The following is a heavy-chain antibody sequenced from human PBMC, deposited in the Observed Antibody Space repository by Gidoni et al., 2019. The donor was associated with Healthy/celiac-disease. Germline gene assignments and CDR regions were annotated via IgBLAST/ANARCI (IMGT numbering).Heavy chain of an antibody. CDR3: AREGYSSGWYDWFDP. D-gene: IGHD6-19*01. Sequence: QVQLVPSGAEVKKPGASLKVSCKASGYTFTSYGISWVRQAPGQGLDWMGWISAYNGNTNYAQKLQGRVTMTTDTSTSTAYMELRSLRSDDTAVYYCAREGYSSGWYDWFDPWGQGTLVTVSS. J-gene: IGHJ5*02. V-gene: IGHV1-18*04. CDR1: GYTFTSYG. CDR2: ISAYNGNT.